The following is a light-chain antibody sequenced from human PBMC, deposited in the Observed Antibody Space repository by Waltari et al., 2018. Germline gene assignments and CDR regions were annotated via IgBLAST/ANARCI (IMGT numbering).Light chain of an antibody. J-gene: IGKJ1*01. Sequence: DIQLTQSPSFLSASVGDRVTITCLASQGITSYLAWYQQKPGKAPKLLIYAASTLQRGVPSRFSGSGSGTEFTLTISSLQPEDFATYYCQQLNSYPRTFGQGTKVEIK. V-gene: IGKV1-9*01. CDR1: QGITSY. CDR2: AAS. CDR3: QQLNSYPRT.